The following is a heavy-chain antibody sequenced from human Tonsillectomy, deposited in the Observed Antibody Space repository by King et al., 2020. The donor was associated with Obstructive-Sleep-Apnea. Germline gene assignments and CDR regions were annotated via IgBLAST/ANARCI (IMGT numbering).Heavy chain of an antibody. J-gene: IGHJ4*02. CDR2: IFYSGST. D-gene: IGHD1-26*01. CDR1: GGSISSYY. V-gene: IGHV4-59*01. CDR3: ARGGWELLLDY. Sequence: LQLQESGPGLVKPSETLSLTCTVSGGSISSYYWSWLRQPPGKGLEWIGYIFYSGSTNYNPSLKSRVTISVDTSKNQFSLKLSSVTAADTAVYYCARGGWELLLDYWGQGTLVTVSS.